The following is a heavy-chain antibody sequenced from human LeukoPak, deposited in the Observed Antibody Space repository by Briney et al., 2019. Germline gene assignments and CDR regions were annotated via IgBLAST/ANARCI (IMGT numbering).Heavy chain of an antibody. V-gene: IGHV3-23*01. CDR2: ISNNGGYT. Sequence: GGSLRLSCAASGFTFSSSAMSWVRQAPGKGLEWVSAISNNGGYTYYADSVQGRFTISRDNSKSTLCLQMNSLRAEDTAVYYCAKQLGYCSDGSCYFPYWGQGNLVTVSS. J-gene: IGHJ4*02. CDR3: AKQLGYCSDGSCYFPY. D-gene: IGHD2-15*01. CDR1: GFTFSSSA.